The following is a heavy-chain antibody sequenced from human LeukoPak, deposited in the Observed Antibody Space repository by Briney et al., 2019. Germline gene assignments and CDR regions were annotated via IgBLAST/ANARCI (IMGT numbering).Heavy chain of an antibody. J-gene: IGHJ2*01. V-gene: IGHV4-4*07. Sequence: SETLSLTCTVPGGSISSYYWSWLRQPAGKGLEWIGRIYTSGSTNYNPSLKSRVTMSVDTSKNQFSLNLSSVTAADTAVYYCASTPRPYYYDSSGYYRYWYFDLWGRGTLVTVSS. CDR1: GGSISSYY. CDR2: IYTSGST. CDR3: ASTPRPYYYDSSGYYRYWYFDL. D-gene: IGHD3-22*01.